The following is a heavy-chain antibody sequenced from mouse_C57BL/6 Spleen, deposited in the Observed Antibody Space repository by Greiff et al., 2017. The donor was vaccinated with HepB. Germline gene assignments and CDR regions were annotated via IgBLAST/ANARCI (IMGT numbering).Heavy chain of an antibody. CDR3: ARLGDYGNYEGGYFDY. CDR2: IDPSDSYT. J-gene: IGHJ2*01. V-gene: IGHV1-69*01. CDR1: GYTFTSYW. D-gene: IGHD2-1*01. Sequence: QVQLKQPGAELVMPGASVKLSCKASGYTFTSYWMHWVKQRPGQGLEWIGEIDPSDSYTNYNQKFKGKSTLTVDKSSSTAYMQLSSLTSEDSAVYYCARLGDYGNYEGGYFDYWGQGTTLTVSS.